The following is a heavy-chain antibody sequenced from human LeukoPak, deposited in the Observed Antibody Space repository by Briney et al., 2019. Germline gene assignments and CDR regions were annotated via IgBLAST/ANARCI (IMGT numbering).Heavy chain of an antibody. V-gene: IGHV4-34*01. D-gene: IGHD5-12*01. CDR2: INHSGST. J-gene: IGHJ6*03. CDR3: ASSGYSGYDLVDYYYMDV. CDR1: GGTFSGYY. Sequence: SETLSLTCAVYGGTFSGYYWSWIRQPPGKGLEWIGEINHSGSTNYNPSLKSRVTISVDTSKNQFSLKLSSVTAADMAVYYCASSGYSGYDLVDYYYMDVWGKGTTVTVSS.